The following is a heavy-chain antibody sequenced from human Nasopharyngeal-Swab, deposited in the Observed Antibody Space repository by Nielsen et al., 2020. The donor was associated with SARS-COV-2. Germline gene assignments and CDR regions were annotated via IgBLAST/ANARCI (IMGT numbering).Heavy chain of an antibody. CDR1: GFTFDDYA. V-gene: IGHV3-9*01. CDR3: AKDWGLTMIVVAYDAFDI. Sequence: SLKISCAASGFTFDDYAMHWVRQAPGKGLEWVSCISWNSDNLGYADSVKGRFTISRDNARNSLYLQMNSLRADDTAVYYCAKDWGLTMIVVAYDAFDIWGHGTLVTVPS. CDR2: ISWNSDNL. J-gene: IGHJ3*02. D-gene: IGHD3-22*01.